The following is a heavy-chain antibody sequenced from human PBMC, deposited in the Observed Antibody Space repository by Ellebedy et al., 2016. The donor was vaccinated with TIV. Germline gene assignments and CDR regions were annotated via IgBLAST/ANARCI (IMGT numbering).Heavy chain of an antibody. CDR1: GFTFSSYG. D-gene: IGHD3-10*01. V-gene: IGHV3-30*18. Sequence: GGSLRLXCAASGFTFSSYGMHWVRQAPGKGLEWVAVISYDGSNKYYADSVKGRFTISRDNSKNTLYLQMNSLRAEDTAVYYCAKDPVRGVPQHAFDIWGQGTMVTVSS. J-gene: IGHJ3*02. CDR2: ISYDGSNK. CDR3: AKDPVRGVPQHAFDI.